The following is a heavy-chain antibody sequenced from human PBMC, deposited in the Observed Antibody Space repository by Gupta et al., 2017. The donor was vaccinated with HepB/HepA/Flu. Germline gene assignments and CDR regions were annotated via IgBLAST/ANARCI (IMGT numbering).Heavy chain of an antibody. Sequence: EVQLLDIGGGSVQPWGSLRIYCAASGFTFAGYVMQWVRQAPGKGLEWVSTMTGAGVPTFYAYSVKSRFSVSRDNSKGTWFLQMTSRRTEDTARCYCARRGWERMGGSYSWCQGTLVSNSS. V-gene: IGHV3-23*01. D-gene: IGHD3-16*01. CDR3: ARRGWERMGGSYS. CDR2: MTGAGVPT. CDR1: GFTFAGYV. J-gene: IGHJ4*02.